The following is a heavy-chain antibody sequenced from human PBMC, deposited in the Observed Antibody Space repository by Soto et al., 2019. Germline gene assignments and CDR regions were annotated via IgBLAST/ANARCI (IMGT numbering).Heavy chain of an antibody. V-gene: IGHV3-48*01. Sequence: GGSLRLSCAASGFTFSSYSMNWVRQAPGKGLEWVSYISSSSSTIYYADSVKGRFTISRDNAKNSLYLQMNSLRAEDTAVYYCARLPMTTVTSFDYWGQGTLVTVSS. CDR3: ARLPMTTVTSFDY. D-gene: IGHD4-17*01. J-gene: IGHJ4*02. CDR2: ISSSSSTI. CDR1: GFTFSSYS.